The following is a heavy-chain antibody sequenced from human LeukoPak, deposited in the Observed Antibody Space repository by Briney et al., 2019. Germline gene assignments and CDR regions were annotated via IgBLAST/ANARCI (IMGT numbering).Heavy chain of an antibody. CDR1: GGTFSSYA. CDR2: ISAYNGNT. CDR3: ARAGFYYGSGNDY. J-gene: IGHJ4*02. V-gene: IGHV1-18*01. Sequence: ASVKVSCKASGGTFSSYAISWVRQAPGQGLEWMGWISAYNGNTNYAQKLQGRVTMTTDTSTSTAYMELRSLRSDDTAAYYCARAGFYYGSGNDYWGQGTLVTVSS. D-gene: IGHD3-10*01.